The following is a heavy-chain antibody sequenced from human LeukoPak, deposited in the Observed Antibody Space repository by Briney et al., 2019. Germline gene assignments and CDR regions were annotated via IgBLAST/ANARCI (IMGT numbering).Heavy chain of an antibody. V-gene: IGHV1-2*02. J-gene: IGHJ4*02. CDR3: ARGPTSSSWSLYYFDY. D-gene: IGHD6-13*01. CDR2: INPNSGGT. CDR1: GYTFTGYY. Sequence: GASVKVSCKASGYTFTGYYMHWVRQGPGQGLEWMGWINPNSGGTNYAQKFQGSVTMTRDTSISTAYVELSRLRSDDTAVYYCARGPTSSSWSLYYFDYWGQGTLVTVSS.